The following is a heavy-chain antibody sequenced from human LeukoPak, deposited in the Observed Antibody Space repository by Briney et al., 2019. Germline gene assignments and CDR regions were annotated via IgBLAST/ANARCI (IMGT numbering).Heavy chain of an antibody. Sequence: SETLSLTCTVSGDSVSSAGYFWNWIRQPPGKGLEWIGYIYYSGSTNYNPSLKSRVTISVDTSKNQFSLKLSSVTAADTAVYYCARAWRYCSGGSCHPTYFDYWGQGTLVTVSS. D-gene: IGHD2-15*01. J-gene: IGHJ4*02. V-gene: IGHV4-61*08. CDR3: ARAWRYCSGGSCHPTYFDY. CDR1: GDSVSSAGYF. CDR2: IYYSGST.